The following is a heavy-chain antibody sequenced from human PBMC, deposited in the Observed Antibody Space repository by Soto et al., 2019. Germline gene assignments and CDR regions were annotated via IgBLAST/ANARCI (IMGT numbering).Heavy chain of an antibody. V-gene: IGHV4-31*03. D-gene: IGHD4-17*01. CDR3: ARTSTVVSVDY. J-gene: IGHJ4*02. Sequence: TLSLTCTVSGDSINSGSYYWRWIRQHPGKGLEWIGYIYYTGNTYYNPSLKSRLTISLDTSENQFSLNLSSVTAADTAVYYCARTSTVVSVDYWGQGTLVTVSS. CDR1: GDSINSGSYY. CDR2: IYYTGNT.